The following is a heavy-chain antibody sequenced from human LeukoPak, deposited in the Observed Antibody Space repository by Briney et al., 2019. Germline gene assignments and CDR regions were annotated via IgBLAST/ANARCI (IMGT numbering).Heavy chain of an antibody. CDR2: IYPGDSDT. CDR1: GYSFTSYW. V-gene: IGHV5-51*01. Sequence: GESLKISCKGSGYSFTSYWIAWVRQMPGKGLEWMGIIYPGDSDTRYSPSFQGQVTISADKSISTAYLQWSSLKASDTAMYYCAGAVMITSGGTIAPWYFGYWGQGTLVTVSS. J-gene: IGHJ4*02. D-gene: IGHD3-16*02. CDR3: AGAVMITSGGTIAPWYFGY.